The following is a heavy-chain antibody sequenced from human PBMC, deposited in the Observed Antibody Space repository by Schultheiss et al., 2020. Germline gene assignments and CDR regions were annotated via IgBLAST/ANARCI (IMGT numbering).Heavy chain of an antibody. CDR2: IYYSGST. D-gene: IGHD3-10*01. CDR3: ARGVRGIIAYYFDS. V-gene: IGHV4-61*01. J-gene: IGHJ4*02. CDR1: GGSISSSSYY. Sequence: GSLRLSCTVSGGSISSSSYYWSWIRQPPGKGLEWIGYIYYSGSTNYNPSLKSRVTISVDTSKNQFSLKLSSVTVADTAVYYCARGVRGIIAYYFDSWGQGTLVTVSS.